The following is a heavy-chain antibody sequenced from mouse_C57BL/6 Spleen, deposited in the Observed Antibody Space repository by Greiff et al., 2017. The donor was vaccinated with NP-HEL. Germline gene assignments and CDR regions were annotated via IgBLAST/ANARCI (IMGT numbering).Heavy chain of an antibody. Sequence: QVQLKQSGPELVKPGASVKISCKASGYSFTSYYIHWVKQRPGQGLEWIGWIYPGSGNTKYNEKFKGKATLTADTSSSTAYMQLSSLTSEDSAVYYCARGPTGYDGSSYFDYWGQGTTLTVSS. CDR1: GYSFTSYY. CDR2: IYPGSGNT. J-gene: IGHJ2*01. D-gene: IGHD1-1*01. V-gene: IGHV1-66*01. CDR3: ARGPTGYDGSSYFDY.